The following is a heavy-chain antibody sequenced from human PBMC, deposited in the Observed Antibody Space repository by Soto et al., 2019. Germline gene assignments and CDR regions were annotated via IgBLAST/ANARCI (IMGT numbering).Heavy chain of an antibody. V-gene: IGHV1-3*01. Sequence: VQLVQSGAEVKKPGASVKVSCKASGYTFTSYAMHWVRQAPGQRLEWMGWINAGNGNTKYSQKFQGRVTIIRDTSASTAYMELSSLRSEDTAVYYCARGASPLIDYWGQGTLVTVSS. CDR3: ARGASPLIDY. CDR2: INAGNGNT. J-gene: IGHJ4*02. D-gene: IGHD1-26*01. CDR1: GYTFTSYA.